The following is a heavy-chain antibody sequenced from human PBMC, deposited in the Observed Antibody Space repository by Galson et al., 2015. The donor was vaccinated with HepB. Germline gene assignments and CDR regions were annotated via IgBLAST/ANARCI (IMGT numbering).Heavy chain of an antibody. CDR3: TKGYGLFES. CDR1: GFRFSNYA. V-gene: IGHV3-23*01. CDR2: ISGNGAGT. D-gene: IGHD4-17*01. Sequence: SLRLSCAASGFRFSNYAMIWVRQAPGKGLEWVSTISGNGAGTYYADSVKGRLTISRDNSKNTLYLQMNSLSAEDTAFYYCTKGYGLFESWGQGTLVTVSS. J-gene: IGHJ5*01.